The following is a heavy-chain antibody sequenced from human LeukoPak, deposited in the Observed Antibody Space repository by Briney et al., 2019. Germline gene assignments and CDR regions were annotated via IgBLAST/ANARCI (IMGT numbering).Heavy chain of an antibody. J-gene: IGHJ4*02. D-gene: IGHD3-10*01. V-gene: IGHV4-34*01. Sequence: PSETLSLTCAVYGGSFSGYYWSWIRQPPGKGLEWIGEINHSGSTKYNPSLKSRVAISIDTSKNQFSLNLRSVTAADTAVYYCARDNYGSGSYWGQGTLVTVSS. CDR3: ARDNYGSGSY. CDR1: GGSFSGYY. CDR2: INHSGST.